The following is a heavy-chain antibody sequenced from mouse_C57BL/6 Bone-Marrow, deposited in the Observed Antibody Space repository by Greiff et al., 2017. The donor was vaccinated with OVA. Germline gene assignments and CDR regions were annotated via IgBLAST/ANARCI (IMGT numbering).Heavy chain of an antibody. CDR3: ARDDWHGYFDY. CDR2: ISYDGSN. CDR1: GYSITSGYY. J-gene: IGHJ2*01. V-gene: IGHV3-6*01. Sequence: EVKLQESGPGLVKPSQSLSLTCSVTGYSITSGYYWNWIRQFPGNQLEWRGYISYDGSNNYNPSLKKRISITRDTSKNQLFLKLNSVTTEDTATYYCARDDWHGYFDYWGQGTTLTVSS. D-gene: IGHD2-13*01.